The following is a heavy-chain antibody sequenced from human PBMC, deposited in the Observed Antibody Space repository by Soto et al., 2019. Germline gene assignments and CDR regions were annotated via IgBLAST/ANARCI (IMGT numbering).Heavy chain of an antibody. Sequence: ASVKVSCKASGYTFTSYDINWVRQATGQGLEWMGWMNPNSGNTDYAQKFQGRVTMTRNTSTSTAYMELSSLRSEDTAVYYCAGSFENIVLMVYDRYYFDYWGQGTLVTVSS. CDR2: MNPNSGNT. CDR1: GYTFTSYD. J-gene: IGHJ4*02. D-gene: IGHD2-8*01. V-gene: IGHV1-8*01. CDR3: AGSFENIVLMVYDRYYFDY.